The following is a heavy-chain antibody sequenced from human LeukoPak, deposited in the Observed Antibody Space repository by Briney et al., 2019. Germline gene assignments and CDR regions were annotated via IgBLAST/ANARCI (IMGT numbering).Heavy chain of an antibody. J-gene: IGHJ4*02. V-gene: IGHV3-48*03. CDR3: ASTIFGLISL. CDR1: ESSLRTNE. Sequence: GGSLRLSCTALESSLRTNETNWCPQAPGQGLEWVSYISTSGSTIYYADSVRGRFTISIDNAKNSPYLQMNSLRVRERAVYYGASTIFGLISLWGQGTLVTVSS. CDR2: ISTSGSTI. D-gene: IGHD3-3*01.